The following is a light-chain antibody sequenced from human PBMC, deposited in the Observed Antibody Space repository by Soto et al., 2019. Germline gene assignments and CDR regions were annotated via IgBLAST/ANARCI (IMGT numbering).Light chain of an antibody. CDR3: HQYDNAPQT. J-gene: IGKJ2*01. CDR2: GAS. CDR1: QTIRGNY. Sequence: EVVLTQSPGTLSLSPGERATLSCRASQTIRGNYLAWYQQKPGQAPRVLIYGASKRATGIPDRFSGSGSGTDFSLTISRLEPEDFAVYYCHQYDNAPQTYGQGTKVEIK. V-gene: IGKV3-20*01.